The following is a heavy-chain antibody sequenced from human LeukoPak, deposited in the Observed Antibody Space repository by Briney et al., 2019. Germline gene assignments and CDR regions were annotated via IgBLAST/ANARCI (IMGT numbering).Heavy chain of an antibody. J-gene: IGHJ4*02. D-gene: IGHD6-25*01. CDR1: GFTFSSYA. Sequence: GGSLRLSCAASGFTFSSYAMSWVRQAPGKGLEWVSTISGSGGSTSYVDSVKGRLTISRANSKNTLYLQMNSLRAEDTAVYYCAKTPNMYSSGLFDYWGQGTLVTVSS. V-gene: IGHV3-23*01. CDR3: AKTPNMYSSGLFDY. CDR2: ISGSGGST.